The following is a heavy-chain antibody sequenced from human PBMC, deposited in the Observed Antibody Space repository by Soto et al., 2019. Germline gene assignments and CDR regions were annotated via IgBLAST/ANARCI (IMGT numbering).Heavy chain of an antibody. CDR3: ARLTYCRSTSCYTGYNWFDP. J-gene: IGHJ5*02. V-gene: IGHV5-10-1*01. Sequence: LKISGKGSGYSFTSYWIILLRHMPVKGLERMGRIDPSDSYTNYSPSFQGHVTISADKSISTAYLQWSSLKASDTAMYYCARLTYCRSTSCYTGYNWFDPWGQGTLVTVSS. D-gene: IGHD2-2*02. CDR2: IDPSDSYT. CDR1: GYSFTSYW.